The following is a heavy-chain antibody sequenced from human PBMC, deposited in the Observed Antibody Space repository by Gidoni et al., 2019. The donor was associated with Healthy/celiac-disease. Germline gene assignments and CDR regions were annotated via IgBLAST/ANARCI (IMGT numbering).Heavy chain of an antibody. V-gene: IGHV3-33*01. Sequence: QVQLVESGGGVVQPGRSLRLSCAASGFTFSSYGMHWVRQAPGKGLEWVAVIWYDGSNKYYADSVKGRFTIARDNSKNTLYLQMNSRRAEDTAVYYCARDTYLYYYYYGMDVWGQGTTVTVSS. CDR2: IWYDGSNK. J-gene: IGHJ6*02. CDR1: GFTFSSYG. CDR3: ARDTYLYYYYYGMDV.